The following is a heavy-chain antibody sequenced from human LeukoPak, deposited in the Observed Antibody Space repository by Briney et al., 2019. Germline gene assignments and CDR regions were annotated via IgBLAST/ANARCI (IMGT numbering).Heavy chain of an antibody. CDR3: ARGGSGRDLDY. CDR1: GFTFSSYA. D-gene: IGHD3-16*01. J-gene: IGHJ4*02. Sequence: GGSLRLSCAASGFTFSSYAMSWVRQAPGKGLEWVSSISSSSSYIYYADSVKGRFTISRDNAKSSLYLQMNSLRAEDTAVYYCARGGSGRDLDYWGQGTLVTVSS. CDR2: ISSSSSYI. V-gene: IGHV3-21*01.